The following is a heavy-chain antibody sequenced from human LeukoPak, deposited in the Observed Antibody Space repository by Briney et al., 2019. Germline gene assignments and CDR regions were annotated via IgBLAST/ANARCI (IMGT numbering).Heavy chain of an antibody. D-gene: IGHD3-3*01. CDR2: IYYSGST. J-gene: IGHJ4*02. V-gene: IGHV4-59*01. CDR1: GGSISSYY. CDR3: ARDGDGSGYFDY. Sequence: SETLSLTCTVSGGSISSYYWSWIRQPPGKGLEWIGYIYYSGSTNYNPSLKSRVTVSVDTSKNQFSLKLSCVTAADTAVYYCARDGDGSGYFDYWGQGTLVTVSS.